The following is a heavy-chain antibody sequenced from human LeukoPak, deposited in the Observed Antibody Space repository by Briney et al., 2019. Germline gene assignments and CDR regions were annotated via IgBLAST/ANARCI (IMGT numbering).Heavy chain of an antibody. CDR3: ARDTDGSGSYLAY. V-gene: IGHV3-30-3*01. Sequence: GRSLRLSCAASGFSFSSYAMHWVRQAPGKGLEWVTFISYNGTNEYYADSVKGRFTISRDNSKNTLYLQMNSLRAEDTAVYYCARDTDGSGSYLAYWGQGTLVTVSS. CDR1: GFSFSSYA. D-gene: IGHD3-10*01. CDR2: ISYNGTNE. J-gene: IGHJ4*02.